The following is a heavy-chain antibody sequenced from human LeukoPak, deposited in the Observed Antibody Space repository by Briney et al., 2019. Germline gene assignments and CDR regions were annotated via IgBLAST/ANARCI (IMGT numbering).Heavy chain of an antibody. J-gene: IGHJ4*02. CDR3: VRATSYCSGSSCYNY. Sequence: ASVKVSCKASGYTFSDYDINWVRQATGQGLEWMGWMNPNSGNAGYAQRFQGRVTMTRDTSISTAYMELSSLKSEDTAVYYCVRATSYCSGSSCYNYWGQGTRLTVST. V-gene: IGHV1-8*01. D-gene: IGHD2-2*02. CDR1: GYTFSDYD. CDR2: MNPNSGNA.